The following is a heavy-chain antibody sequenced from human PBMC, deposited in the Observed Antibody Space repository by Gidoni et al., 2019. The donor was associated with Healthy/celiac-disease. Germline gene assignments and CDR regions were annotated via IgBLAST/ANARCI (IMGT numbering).Heavy chain of an antibody. V-gene: IGHV3-30*04. Sequence: QVQLVASGGGVVQPGRSLRPSCAASGFTFSSYAMHWVRQAPGKGLEWVAVISYDGSNKYYADSVKGRFTISRDNSKNTLYLQMNSLRAEDTAVYYCASTLWYYYGMDVWGQGTTVTVSS. CDR1: GFTFSSYA. CDR2: ISYDGSNK. J-gene: IGHJ6*02. D-gene: IGHD3-16*01. CDR3: ASTLWYYYGMDV.